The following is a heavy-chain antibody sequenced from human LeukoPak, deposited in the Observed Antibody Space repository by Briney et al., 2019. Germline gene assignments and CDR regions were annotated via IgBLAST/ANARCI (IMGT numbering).Heavy chain of an antibody. CDR2: ISAYNGNT. J-gene: IGHJ4*02. CDR3: ASAKGPFYSFDY. CDR1: GYTFTSYG. V-gene: IGHV1-18*04. D-gene: IGHD4-11*01. Sequence: ASVKVSCKASGYTFTSYGISWVQQAPGQGLEWMGWISAYNGNTNYAQKLQGRVTMTTDTSTSTAYMELRSLRSDDTAVYYCASAKGPFYSFDYWGQGTLVTVSS.